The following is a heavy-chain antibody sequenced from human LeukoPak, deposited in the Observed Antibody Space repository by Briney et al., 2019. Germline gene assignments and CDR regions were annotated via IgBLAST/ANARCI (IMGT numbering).Heavy chain of an antibody. D-gene: IGHD4-17*01. CDR1: GYTFTGYL. CDR3: ARALTTVATWMYL. V-gene: IGHV1-2*02. Sequence: ASVKVSCKASGYTFTGYLMHWVRQAPGQGHEWMGWINPNSGDTKYAQKFQGRVTMTRSTSISTAYMELSSLRSDDTAVYYCARALTTVATWMYLWGRGTLVTISS. CDR2: INPNSGDT. J-gene: IGHJ2*01.